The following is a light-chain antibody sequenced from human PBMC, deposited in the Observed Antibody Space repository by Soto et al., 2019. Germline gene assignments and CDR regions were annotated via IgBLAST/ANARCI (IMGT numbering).Light chain of an antibody. CDR3: QQYGSSPPWT. Sequence: EIVLTQSRGTLSLSPGERATLSCRASQSVSSSYLAWYQQKPGQAPRLLIYGASSRATGIPDRFSGSGSGTDFTLTISRLEPEDFAVYYCQQYGSSPPWTFGQGTKV. V-gene: IGKV3-20*01. J-gene: IGKJ1*01. CDR1: QSVSSSY. CDR2: GAS.